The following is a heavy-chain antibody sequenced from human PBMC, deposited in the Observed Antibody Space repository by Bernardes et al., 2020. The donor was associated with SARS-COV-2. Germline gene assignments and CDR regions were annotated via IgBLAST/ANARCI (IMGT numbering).Heavy chain of an antibody. D-gene: IGHD3-16*01. J-gene: IGHJ6*02. CDR3: ARGGGWGFSSFMDV. CDR2: ISVYNGDT. Sequence: ASVKVSCKASGYTFSSYSITWVRQAPGQGLEWMGWISVYNGDTNYAQKFQGRVTMTTDTSTSTAYMELRSLRSDDTAVYYCARGGGWGFSSFMDVWGQGTTVTVSS. CDR1: GYTFSSYS. V-gene: IGHV1-18*04.